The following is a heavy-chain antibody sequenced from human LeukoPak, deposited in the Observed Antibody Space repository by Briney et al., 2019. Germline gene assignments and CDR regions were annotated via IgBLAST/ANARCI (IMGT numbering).Heavy chain of an antibody. CDR1: GYTFTSYY. Sequence: ASVKVSCKASGYTFTSYYMHWVRQAPGQGLEWMGIINPSGGSTSYAQKFQGRVTITADKSTSTAYMELSSLRSEDTAVYYCARDRYYYGSGSQTNWFDPWGQGTLVTVSS. D-gene: IGHD3-10*01. CDR2: INPSGGST. J-gene: IGHJ5*02. CDR3: ARDRYYYGSGSQTNWFDP. V-gene: IGHV1-46*01.